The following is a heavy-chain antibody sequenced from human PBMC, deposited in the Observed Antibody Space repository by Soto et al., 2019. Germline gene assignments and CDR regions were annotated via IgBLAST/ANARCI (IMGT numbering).Heavy chain of an antibody. D-gene: IGHD6-19*01. CDR2: IRSKAYGGST. CDR3: ARESKGLAVLEY. Sequence: GGSLRLSCTTSGFTFGDYAMSWFRQAPGKGLEWVSFIRSKAYGGSTEYAASVKGRFTISRDDSRSIAYLQMNSLKTEDTAVYYCARESKGLAVLEYWGQGTLVTVSS. CDR1: GFTFGDYA. V-gene: IGHV3-49*03. J-gene: IGHJ4*02.